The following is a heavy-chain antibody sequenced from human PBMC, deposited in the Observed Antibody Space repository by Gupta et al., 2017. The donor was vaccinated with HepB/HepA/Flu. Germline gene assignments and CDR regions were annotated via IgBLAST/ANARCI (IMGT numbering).Heavy chain of an antibody. CDR2: SKDKTSSYTS. CDR1: GFIFSDHY. V-gene: IGHV3-72*01. Sequence: EVQLVESGGGLVQPAGSLRLSCVVSGFIFSDHYIDWVRQAPGKGLEWVGRSKDKTSSYTSEYAAFVKGRFIISRDDSKKSLSLHINSLNTEDTAMYYCANIRGLDGYWGQGTLVTVSS. J-gene: IGHJ4*02. CDR3: ANIRGLDGY. D-gene: IGHD3-10*01.